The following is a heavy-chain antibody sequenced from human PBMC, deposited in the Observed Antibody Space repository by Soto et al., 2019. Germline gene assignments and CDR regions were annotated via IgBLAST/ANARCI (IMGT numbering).Heavy chain of an antibody. CDR2: IIPIFGTA. J-gene: IGHJ5*02. CDR1: GGTLSSYA. Sequence: SVKVSCKASGGTLSSYAISWVRQAPGQGLEWMGGIIPIFGTANYAQKFQGRVTITADESTSTAYMELSSLRSEDTAVYYCARDSAPQGIAAAGPKYNWFAPWGQGTLVTVSS. V-gene: IGHV1-69*13. CDR3: ARDSAPQGIAAAGPKYNWFAP. D-gene: IGHD6-13*01.